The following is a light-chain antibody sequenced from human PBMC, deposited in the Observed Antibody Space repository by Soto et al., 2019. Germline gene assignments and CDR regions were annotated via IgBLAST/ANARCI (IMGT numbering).Light chain of an antibody. CDR2: DVS. J-gene: IGLJ3*02. Sequence: QSALTQPRSVSGSPGQSVTISCTGTSSDVGGYKYVSWYQQHPGKAPKLMIYDVSRRLSGVPDRFSGSKSGNTASLTISGLQAEDEADYYCCSYAGSYIWVFGGGTKVTVL. V-gene: IGLV2-11*01. CDR1: SSDVGGYKY. CDR3: CSYAGSYIWV.